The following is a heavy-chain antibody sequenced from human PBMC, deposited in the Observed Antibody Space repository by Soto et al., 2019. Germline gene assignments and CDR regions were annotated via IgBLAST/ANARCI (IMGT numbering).Heavy chain of an antibody. D-gene: IGHD1-26*01. V-gene: IGHV3-74*01. CDR2: INSDGSST. J-gene: IGHJ2*01. CDR3: ARGGSLSWYFDL. Sequence: EVQLVESGGGLVQPGGSLRLSCAASGFTFSSYWMHWVRQAPGKGLVWVSRINSDGSSTNYADSVKGRFTISRDNAKNTLYLQMNSLRVEDTAVYYCARGGSLSWYFDLGGRGTLVTVSS. CDR1: GFTFSSYW.